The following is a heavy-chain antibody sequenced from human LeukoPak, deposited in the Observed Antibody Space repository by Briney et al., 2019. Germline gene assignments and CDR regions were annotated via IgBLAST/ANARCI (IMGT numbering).Heavy chain of an antibody. J-gene: IGHJ4*02. CDR1: GFTFSDYE. V-gene: IGHV3-21*06. CDR3: ARRGNFDSGGYDY. Sequence: GGSLRLSCAASGFTFSDYEMNWVRQAPGKGLEWVSSISGRSTDIYYADSVKGRFTISRDNAKNSVYLQINRLRAEDTAIYYCARRGNFDSGGYDYWGQGTLVTVSS. CDR2: ISGRSTDI. D-gene: IGHD3-22*01.